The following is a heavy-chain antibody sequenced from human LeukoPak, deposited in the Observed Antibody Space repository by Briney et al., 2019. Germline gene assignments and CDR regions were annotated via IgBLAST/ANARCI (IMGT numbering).Heavy chain of an antibody. J-gene: IGHJ3*02. V-gene: IGHV3-30*19. Sequence: GGSLRLSCAASGFTFSSYGMHWVRQAPGKGLEWVAVISYDGSNKYYADSVKGRFTISRDNSKNTLYLQMNSLRAEDTAVYYCARGYSSSYDAFDIWGQGTMVTVSS. CDR2: ISYDGSNK. CDR1: GFTFSSYG. D-gene: IGHD6-6*01. CDR3: ARGYSSSYDAFDI.